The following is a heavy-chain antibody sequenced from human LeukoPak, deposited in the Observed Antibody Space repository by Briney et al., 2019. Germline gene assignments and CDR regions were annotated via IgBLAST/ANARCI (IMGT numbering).Heavy chain of an antibody. CDR2: IGGSGDNT. J-gene: IGHJ2*01. D-gene: IGHD3-10*01. Sequence: GGSLRLSCAASGFTFSSYAMSWVRQAPGKGLEWVSTIGGSGDNTYYADYIKGRVTCSRDNSKNTLYLQMKILRAEDTAVYYCAKERTFGAHWYFDLWGRGTLVTVSS. V-gene: IGHV3-23*01. CDR3: AKERTFGAHWYFDL. CDR1: GFTFSSYA.